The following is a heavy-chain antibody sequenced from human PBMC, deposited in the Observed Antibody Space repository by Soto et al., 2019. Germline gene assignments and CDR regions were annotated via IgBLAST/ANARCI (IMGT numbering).Heavy chain of an antibody. Sequence: PGGSLRLPCAASGFTFSSYAMSWVRQAPGKGLEWVSAISGSGGSTYYADSVKGRFTISRDNSKNTLYLQMNSLRAEDTAVYYCAKGGTSSGRYFDYWGQGTLVTVSS. CDR3: AKGGTSSGRYFDY. J-gene: IGHJ4*02. D-gene: IGHD2-2*01. V-gene: IGHV3-23*01. CDR1: GFTFSSYA. CDR2: ISGSGGST.